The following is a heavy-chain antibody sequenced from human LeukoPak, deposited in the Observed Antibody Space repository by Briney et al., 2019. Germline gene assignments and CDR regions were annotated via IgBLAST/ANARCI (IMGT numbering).Heavy chain of an antibody. J-gene: IGHJ4*02. V-gene: IGHV4-31*03. CDR1: GGSISSGGYC. CDR2: IYYSGTT. D-gene: IGHD4-17*01. Sequence: PSETLSLTCSVSGGSISSGGYCWSWIRQHPGKGLEWIGYIYYSGTTYYNPSLKSRVSISLDTSKNQFSLTLSSVTAADTAVYYCARSGTVTTWNYWGQGTLVTVSS. CDR3: ARSGTVTTWNY.